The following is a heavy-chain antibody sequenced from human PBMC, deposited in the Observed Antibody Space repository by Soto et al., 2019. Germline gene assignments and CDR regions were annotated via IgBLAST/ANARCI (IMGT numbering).Heavy chain of an antibody. CDR1: GGTFSSYA. V-gene: IGHV1-69*13. J-gene: IGHJ4*02. D-gene: IGHD6-13*01. CDR3: ARDPFRIAADGLYYFDY. CDR2: IIPIFGTA. Sequence: SVKVCCKASGGTFSSYAISWVRQAPGQGLEWMGGIIPIFGTANYAQKFQGRVTITADESTSTAYMELSSLRSEDTAVYYCARDPFRIAADGLYYFDYWGQGTLVTVSS.